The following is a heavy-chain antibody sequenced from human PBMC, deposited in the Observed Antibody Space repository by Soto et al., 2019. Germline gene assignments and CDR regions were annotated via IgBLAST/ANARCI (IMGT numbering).Heavy chain of an antibody. CDR3: ARGGDCSSTSCYTPNYYYGLGL. V-gene: IGHV1-18*01. CDR2: ISAYSGNK. Sequence: GASVKVSCKASGYNFVTYGITWVRQAPGQGLEWLGWISAYSGNKNYAQNFQGRVTMTTDKSTSTAYMELRSLRSDDTAVYFCARGGDCSSTSCYTPNYYYGLGLWGQGTTVTVSS. D-gene: IGHD2-2*02. CDR1: GYNFVTYG. J-gene: IGHJ6*02.